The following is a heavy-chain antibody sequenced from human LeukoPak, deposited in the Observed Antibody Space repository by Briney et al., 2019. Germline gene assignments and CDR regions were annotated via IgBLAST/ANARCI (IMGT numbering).Heavy chain of an antibody. Sequence: ASVKVSCKASGYTFTSYGISWVRQAPGQGLEWMGWISGYNGYTHYAHNLQGRVTMTTDTSTSTAYMELRSLRSDDTAVYYCARDGSTGWHYFEYWGQGTLVTVSS. J-gene: IGHJ4*02. CDR3: ARDGSTGWHYFEY. V-gene: IGHV1-18*01. CDR2: ISGYNGYT. CDR1: GYTFTSYG. D-gene: IGHD6-19*01.